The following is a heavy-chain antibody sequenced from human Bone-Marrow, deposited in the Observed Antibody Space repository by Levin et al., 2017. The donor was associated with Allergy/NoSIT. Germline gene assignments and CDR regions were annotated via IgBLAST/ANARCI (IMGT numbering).Heavy chain of an antibody. CDR1: GFIFSNYA. CDR2: ISYDGKIY. CDR3: AKDLSYCTGGQCYHHSGMDV. D-gene: IGHD2-8*02. Sequence: PGGSLRLSCAASGFIFSNYAMHWVRQAPGKGLEWVAVISYDGKIYYYADSVEGRFTVSRDNSKNTLFLQMNGLTPDDTAMYFCAKDLSYCTGGQCYHHSGMDVWGQGTTVTVSS. J-gene: IGHJ6*02. V-gene: IGHV3-30*04.